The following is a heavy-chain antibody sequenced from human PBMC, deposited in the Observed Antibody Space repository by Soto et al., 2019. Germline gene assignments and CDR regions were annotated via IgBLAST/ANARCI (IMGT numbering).Heavy chain of an antibody. CDR1: GFTFSDYG. D-gene: IGHD3-10*01. CDR2: VSGSGDSATGDRT. Sequence: VQLVESGGGVVKPGRSLRLSCAASGFTFSDYGMSWVRQAPGKGLEWVSGVSGSGDSATGDRTYYADSVKGRFTISRDNSKSTLYLQMNSLRAEDTAVYYCAKDEKGVIADYFDCWGQGTLVTVSS. CDR3: AKDEKGVIADYFDC. J-gene: IGHJ4*02. V-gene: IGHV3-23*04.